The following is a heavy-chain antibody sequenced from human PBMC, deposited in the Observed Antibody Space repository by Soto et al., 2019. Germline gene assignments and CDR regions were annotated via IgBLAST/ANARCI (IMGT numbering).Heavy chain of an antibody. Sequence: ASVKVSCKASGGTFSSYAISWVRQAPGQGLEWMGGIIPIFGTANYAQKFQGRVTITADESTSTAYMELSSLRSEDTAVYYCARDRGSTVTPFVYWGQGTLVTVSS. V-gene: IGHV1-69*13. CDR1: GGTFSSYA. J-gene: IGHJ4*02. CDR2: IIPIFGTA. D-gene: IGHD4-17*01. CDR3: ARDRGSTVTPFVY.